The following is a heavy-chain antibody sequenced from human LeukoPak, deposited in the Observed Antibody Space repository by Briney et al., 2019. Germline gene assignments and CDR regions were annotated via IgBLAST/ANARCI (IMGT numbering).Heavy chain of an antibody. CDR3: ARVKDYYDSSGLTPADH. J-gene: IGHJ5*02. V-gene: IGHV3-11*04. D-gene: IGHD3-22*01. CDR1: GFTFSDYY. CDR2: ISSSGSTI. Sequence: GGSLRLSCAASGFTFSDYYMSWIRQAPGKGLEWVSYISSSGSTIYYADSVKGRFTISRDNAKNSLYLQMNSLRAEDTAVYYCARVKDYYDSSGLTPADHWGQGTLVTVSS.